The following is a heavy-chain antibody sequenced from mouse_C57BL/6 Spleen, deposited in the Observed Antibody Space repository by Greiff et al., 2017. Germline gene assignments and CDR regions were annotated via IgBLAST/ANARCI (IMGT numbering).Heavy chain of an antibody. Sequence: QVQLQQSGAELVRPGTSVKVSCKASGYAFTNYLIEWVKQRPGQGLEWIGVINPGSGGTNYNEKFKGKATLTADKSSSTAYMQLSSLTSEDSAVYFCARDYYALYYFDYWGQGTTLTVSS. J-gene: IGHJ2*01. CDR3: ARDYYALYYFDY. D-gene: IGHD1-1*01. CDR1: GYAFTNYL. CDR2: INPGSGGT. V-gene: IGHV1-54*01.